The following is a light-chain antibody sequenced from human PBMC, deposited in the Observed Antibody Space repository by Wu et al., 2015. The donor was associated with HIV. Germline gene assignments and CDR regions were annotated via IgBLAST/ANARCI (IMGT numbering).Light chain of an antibody. J-gene: IGKJ1*01. Sequence: EIVLTQSPGTLSLSPGERATLSCRASQSVSSYLAWYQQKPGQAPRLLIYDSSNRATGIPARFSGSGSGTDFTLTISSLEPEDFAVYYCQQRSNWPWTFGQGTKVGNQT. CDR3: QQRSNWPWT. CDR2: DSS. CDR1: QSVSSY. V-gene: IGKV3-11*01.